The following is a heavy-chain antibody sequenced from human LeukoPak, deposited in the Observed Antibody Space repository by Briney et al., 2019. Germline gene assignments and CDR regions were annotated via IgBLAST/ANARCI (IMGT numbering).Heavy chain of an antibody. D-gene: IGHD2-21*02. J-gene: IGHJ4*02. CDR1: GFTFSNYW. Sequence: GGSLRLSCAASGFTFSNYWMTWVRQAPGKGLEWVANIKQDGSEQYYVDSVKGRFTISRDNAKNSLYLQMNSLRDEDTAVYYCARALHFVYGGDRYYFDYWGQGTPVTVSS. CDR2: IKQDGSEQ. V-gene: IGHV3-7*01. CDR3: ARALHFVYGGDRYYFDY.